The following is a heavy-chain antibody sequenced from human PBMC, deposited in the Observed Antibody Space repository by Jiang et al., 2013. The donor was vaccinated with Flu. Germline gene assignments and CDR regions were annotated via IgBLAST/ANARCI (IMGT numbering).Heavy chain of an antibody. CDR1: GGSISSYY. V-gene: IGHV4-4*07. CDR2: IYTSGST. Sequence: LLKPSETLSLTCAVSGGSISSYYWSWIRQPAGKGLEWIGRIYTSGSTNYNPSLKSRVTMSVDTSKNQFSLKLSSVTAADTAVYYCARDADRGYYYYGMDVWGQGTTVTVSS. CDR3: ARDADRGYYYYGMDV. J-gene: IGHJ6*02.